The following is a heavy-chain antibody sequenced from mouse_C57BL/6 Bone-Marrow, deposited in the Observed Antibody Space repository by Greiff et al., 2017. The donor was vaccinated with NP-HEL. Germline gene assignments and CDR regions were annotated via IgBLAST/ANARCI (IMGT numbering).Heavy chain of an antibody. CDR2: IWTGGGT. CDR3: ARLYYGSSYWYFDV. CDR1: GFSLTGYA. J-gene: IGHJ1*03. D-gene: IGHD1-1*01. V-gene: IGHV2-9-1*01. Sequence: VQGVESGPGLVAPSQSLSITCTVSGFSLTGYAISWVRQPPGKGLEWLGVIWTGGGTNYNSALKSRLSISKDNSKSQVFLKMNSLQTDDTARYYCARLYYGSSYWYFDVWGTGTTVTVSS.